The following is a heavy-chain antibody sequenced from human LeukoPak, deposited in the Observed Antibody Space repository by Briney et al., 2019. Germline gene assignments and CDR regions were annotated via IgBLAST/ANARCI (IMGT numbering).Heavy chain of an antibody. V-gene: IGHV4-59*11. CDR2: IYYSGST. J-gene: IGHJ4*02. CDR1: GGSISSHY. D-gene: IGHD3-10*01. Sequence: SETLSLTCTVSGGSISSHYWSWIRRPPGKGLEWIGYIYYSGSTNYNPSLKSRVTISVDTSKNQFSLKLSSVTAADTAVYYCARGYYGSGSAHFDYWGQGTLVTVSS. CDR3: ARGYYGSGSAHFDY.